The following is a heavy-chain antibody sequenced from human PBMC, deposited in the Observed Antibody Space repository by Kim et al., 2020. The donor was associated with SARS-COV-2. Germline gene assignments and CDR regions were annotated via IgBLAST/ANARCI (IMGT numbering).Heavy chain of an antibody. D-gene: IGHD6-13*01. CDR3: ARVAGWGAAAPFDY. Sequence: AKKRQGRVTLTTDTSTSTAYMELRSLRSDDTAVYYCARVAGWGAAAPFDYWGQGTLVTVSS. V-gene: IGHV1-18*01. J-gene: IGHJ4*02.